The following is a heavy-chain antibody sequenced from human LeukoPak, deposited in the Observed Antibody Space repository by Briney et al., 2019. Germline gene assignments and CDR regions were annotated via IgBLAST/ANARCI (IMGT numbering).Heavy chain of an antibody. CDR3: ARGAAQVVVPAATFDP. D-gene: IGHD2-2*01. CDR1: GYTFTGYY. V-gene: IGHV1-2*02. J-gene: IGHJ5*02. Sequence: ASVKVSRKASGYTFTGYYMHWVRQAPGQGLEWMGWINPNSGGTNYAQKFQGRVTMTGDTSISTAYMELSRLRSDDTAVYYCARGAAQVVVPAATFDPWGQGTLVTVSS. CDR2: INPNSGGT.